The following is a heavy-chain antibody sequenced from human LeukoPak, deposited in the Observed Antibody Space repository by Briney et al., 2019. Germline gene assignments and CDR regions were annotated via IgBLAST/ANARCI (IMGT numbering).Heavy chain of an antibody. CDR3: AKDGIARSIFDY. CDR1: GFTFSSYW. J-gene: IGHJ4*02. V-gene: IGHV3-30*02. D-gene: IGHD1-1*01. Sequence: PGGSLRLSCVASGFTFSSYWMSWVRQAPGKGLEWVAFIRNDGSDKYYADSVKGRFTISRDNSKNTLYLQMNSLRAEDTAVYYCAKDGIARSIFDYWGQGTLVTVSS. CDR2: IRNDGSDK.